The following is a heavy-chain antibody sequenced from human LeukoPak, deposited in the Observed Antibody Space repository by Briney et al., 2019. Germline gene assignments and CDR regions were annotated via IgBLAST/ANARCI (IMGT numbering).Heavy chain of an antibody. CDR3: AKDSNLHYFDY. V-gene: IGHV3-23*01. CDR2: ITGSGGST. Sequence: GGSLRLSCAASGFTFRRYAKSWVRQAPGKGLEWVSAITGSGGSTYYADSVKGRFTISRDNSKNTLYLQMNSLRAEDTAVYYCAKDSNLHYFDYWGQGTLVTVSS. J-gene: IGHJ4*02. CDR1: GFTFRRYA.